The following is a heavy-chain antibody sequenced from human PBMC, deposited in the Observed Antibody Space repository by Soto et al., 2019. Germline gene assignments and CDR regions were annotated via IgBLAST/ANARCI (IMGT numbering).Heavy chain of an antibody. CDR2: IYYSGST. CDR3: ARDVAARLEEDGMDV. D-gene: IGHD6-6*01. CDR1: GGSISSGGYY. J-gene: IGHJ6*02. V-gene: IGHV4-31*03. Sequence: QVQLQESGPGLVKPSQTLSLTCTVSGGSISSGGYYWSWIRQHPGKGLEWIGYIYYSGSTYYNPSLKSRVTISVDTSKNQFSLKLSSVTAADTAVYYCARDVAARLEEDGMDVWGQGTTVTVSS.